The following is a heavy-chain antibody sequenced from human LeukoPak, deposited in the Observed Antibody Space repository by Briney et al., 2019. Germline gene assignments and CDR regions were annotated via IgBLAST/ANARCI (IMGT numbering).Heavy chain of an antibody. J-gene: IGHJ4*02. CDR1: SVSISSSTW. D-gene: IGHD5-24*01. V-gene: IGHV4-4*02. Sequence: SETLSLTCAVSSVSISSSTWWSWVRQPPGKGLEWIGEINHSGSTHYTPSLKSRVTISVDTSDNKFSLKMISVTAADAAVYYCALGYNDIWELWGRGTLVTVSS. CDR3: ALGYNDIWEL. CDR2: INHSGST.